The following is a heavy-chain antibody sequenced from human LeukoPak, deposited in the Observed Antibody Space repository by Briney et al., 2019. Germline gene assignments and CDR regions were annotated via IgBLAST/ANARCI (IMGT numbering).Heavy chain of an antibody. J-gene: IGHJ4*02. CDR2: INHSGST. V-gene: IGHV4-34*01. D-gene: IGHD6-13*01. Sequence: SETLSLTCAVYGGSFSGYYWSWIRQPPGKGLEWIGEINHSGSTNYNPSLKSRVTISVDTSKNQFSLKLSSVTAADTAVYYCARGGRQQQLVLSSVDYWGQGTLVTVSS. CDR3: ARGGRQQQLVLSSVDY. CDR1: GGSFSGYY.